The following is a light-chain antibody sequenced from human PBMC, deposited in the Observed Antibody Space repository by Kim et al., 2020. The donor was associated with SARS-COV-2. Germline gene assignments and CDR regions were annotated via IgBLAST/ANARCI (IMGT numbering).Light chain of an antibody. V-gene: IGLV2-11*01. J-gene: IGLJ1*01. CDR2: DVS. CDR3: CSYAGRSYV. CDR1: SSDVGGYDY. Sequence: PGQSVTISCTGTSSDVGGYDYVSWYQQHPGKAPKLMIYDVSKWPSGVPDRFSGSKSGNTASLTISGLQAEDEADYYCCSYAGRSYVFGTGTKVTVL.